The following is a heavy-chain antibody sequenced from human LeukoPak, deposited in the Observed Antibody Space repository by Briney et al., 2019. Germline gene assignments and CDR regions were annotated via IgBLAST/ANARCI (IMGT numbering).Heavy chain of an antibody. Sequence: PSETLSLTCTGSGVSTSNYYWSWIRQPPGKGLEWIGNIYYSGSPNYNPSLKSRVTISVETTKNQFSLKLSSVNAADTAVYYCARAAGIGVPGSYWYFGLWGRGTLVTVSS. J-gene: IGHJ2*01. V-gene: IGHV4-59*01. CDR1: GVSTSNYY. D-gene: IGHD6-13*01. CDR2: IYYSGSP. CDR3: ARAAGIGVPGSYWYFGL.